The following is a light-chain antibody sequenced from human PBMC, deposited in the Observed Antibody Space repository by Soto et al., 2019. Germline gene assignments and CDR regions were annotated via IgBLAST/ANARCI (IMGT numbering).Light chain of an antibody. CDR3: QQRLNWPPG. Sequence: EIFLTQYPDTLSLSPGERATLSGRASQSVTNYIAWYQQRPGQAPRLLIYDASNRASGVPARFSGSGSGTDFTLTISDLEPADFGLYYCQQRLNWPPGFGQGTKVDIK. V-gene: IGKV3-11*01. CDR2: DAS. J-gene: IGKJ1*01. CDR1: QSVTNY.